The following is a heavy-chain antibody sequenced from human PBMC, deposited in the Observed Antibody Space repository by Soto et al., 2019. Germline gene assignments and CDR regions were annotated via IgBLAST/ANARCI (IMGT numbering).Heavy chain of an antibody. CDR3: ARDLEYYGAGSYYHPDY. V-gene: IGHV3-21*01. CDR1: GFPFCSYS. CDR2: ISSSISYI. D-gene: IGHD3-10*01. J-gene: IGHJ4*02. Sequence: GGSLRLSCAASGFPFCSYSMNWVRQAPGKGLEWVSSISSSISYIYYADSVKGRFTISRDNAKNSLYLQMNSLRAEDTAVYYCARDLEYYGAGSYYHPDYWGQRTMVT.